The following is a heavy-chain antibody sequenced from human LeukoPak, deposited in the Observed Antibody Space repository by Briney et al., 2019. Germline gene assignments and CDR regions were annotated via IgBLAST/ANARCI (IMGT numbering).Heavy chain of an antibody. D-gene: IGHD3-22*01. CDR2: ISWNSGSI. CDR3: ARGGDPSIISSGYFLAY. V-gene: IGHV3-9*01. Sequence: LPGGSLRLSCAASGFTFDDYAMHWVRQAPGKGLEWVSGISWNSGSIGYADSVKGRFTISRDNAKNSLYLQTNSLRAEDTALYYCARGGDPSIISSGYFLAYWGQGTLVTVSS. CDR1: GFTFDDYA. J-gene: IGHJ4*02.